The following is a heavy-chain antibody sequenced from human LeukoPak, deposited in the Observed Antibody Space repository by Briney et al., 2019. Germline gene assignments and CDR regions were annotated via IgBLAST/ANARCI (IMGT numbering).Heavy chain of an antibody. Sequence: ASVTVSCKASGYTFTSNAMNWVRQAPGQGLEWMGWINTNTGNPAYAQGFTGRFVFSLDTSVSTAYLQISTLRAGDTAVYYCARGPYSGMDVWGQGTTVTVSS. D-gene: IGHD4-11*01. J-gene: IGHJ6*02. CDR3: ARGPYSGMDV. CDR1: GYTFTSNA. CDR2: INTNTGNP. V-gene: IGHV7-4-1*02.